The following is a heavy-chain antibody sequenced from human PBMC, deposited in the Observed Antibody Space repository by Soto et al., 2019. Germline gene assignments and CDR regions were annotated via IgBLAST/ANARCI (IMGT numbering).Heavy chain of an antibody. CDR1: GFTFDDYT. D-gene: IGHD3-10*01. J-gene: IGHJ4*02. V-gene: IGHV3-43*01. CDR3: ALVGITIPFDY. Sequence: TGGSLRLSCAASGFTFDDYTMHWVRQAPGKRLEWVSLISWDGGSTYYADSVKGRFTISRDNSKNSLYLQMNSLRTEDTALYYCALVGITIPFDYWGQGT. CDR2: ISWDGGST.